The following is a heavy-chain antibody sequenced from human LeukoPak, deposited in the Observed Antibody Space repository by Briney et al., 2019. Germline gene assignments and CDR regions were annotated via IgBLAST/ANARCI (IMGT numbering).Heavy chain of an antibody. V-gene: IGHV1-2*06. CDR2: INPNSGGT. J-gene: IGHJ5*02. D-gene: IGHD1-1*01. Sequence: ASVKVSCKASGYTFTGYYMHWVRQAPGQGLEWIGRINPNSGGTNYAQKFQGRVTMTRDTSISTAYMELSRLRSDDTAVYYCARERETGTVPGWFDPWGQGTLVTVSS. CDR1: GYTFTGYY. CDR3: ARERETGTVPGWFDP.